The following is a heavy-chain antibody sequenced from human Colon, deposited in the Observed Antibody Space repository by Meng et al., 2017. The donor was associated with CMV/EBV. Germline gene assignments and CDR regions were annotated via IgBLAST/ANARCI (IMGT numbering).Heavy chain of an antibody. J-gene: IGHJ4*02. CDR2: IDNTGTTI. V-gene: IGHV3-48*03. CDR1: GFTFSNYE. D-gene: IGHD3-22*01. Sequence: GGSLRLSCAASGFTFSNYEMNWVRQAPGKGLEWIAYIDNTGTTIYYADSVQGRFTVSRDNAKNTLYLQMNSLSGEDTAVYYCVRDNARVQGNIPILVVPQGFDYWGQGTVVTVSS. CDR3: VRDNARVQGNIPILVVPQGFDY.